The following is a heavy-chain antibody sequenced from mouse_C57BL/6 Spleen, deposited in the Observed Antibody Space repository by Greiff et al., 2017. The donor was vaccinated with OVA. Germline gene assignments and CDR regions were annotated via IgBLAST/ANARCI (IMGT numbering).Heavy chain of an antibody. J-gene: IGHJ3*01. CDR2: INPNNGGT. Sequence: VQLQQSGPELVKPGASVKIPCKASGYTFTDYHMDWVKQSHGKSLEWIGDINPNNGGTIYNQKFTGKATLTVDKSSSTAYMELRSLTSEDTAVYYCAISRGDYDAWFAYWGQGTLVTVSA. CDR1: GYTFTDYH. CDR3: AISRGDYDAWFAY. V-gene: IGHV1-18*01. D-gene: IGHD2-4*01.